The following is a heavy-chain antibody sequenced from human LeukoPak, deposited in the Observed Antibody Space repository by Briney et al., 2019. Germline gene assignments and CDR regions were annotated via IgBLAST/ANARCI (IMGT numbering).Heavy chain of an antibody. V-gene: IGHV3-53*01. CDR2: IYSGGST. D-gene: IGHD6-13*01. J-gene: IGHJ4*02. Sequence: PGGSLRLSCAASGFTVSSNYMSWVRQAPGKGLEWVSVIYSGGSTYYADSVKGRFTISRDNSENTLYLQMNSLRAEDTAVYYCAKDLRIAAAGTFDYWGQGTLVTVSS. CDR1: GFTVSSNY. CDR3: AKDLRIAAAGTFDY.